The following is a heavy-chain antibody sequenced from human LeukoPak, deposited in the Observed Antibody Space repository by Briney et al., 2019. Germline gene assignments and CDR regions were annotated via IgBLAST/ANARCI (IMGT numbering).Heavy chain of an antibody. V-gene: IGHV4-59*01. CDR3: ARIRRVRFLEWAMDY. CDR1: GGSISSYY. D-gene: IGHD3-3*01. J-gene: IGHJ4*02. CDR2: IYYSGST. Sequence: SETLSLTCTVSGGSISSYYWSWIRQPPGKGLEWIGYIYYSGSTNYNPSLKSRVTISVDTSKNQFSLKLSSVTAADTAVYYCARIRRVRFLEWAMDYWGQGTLVTVSS.